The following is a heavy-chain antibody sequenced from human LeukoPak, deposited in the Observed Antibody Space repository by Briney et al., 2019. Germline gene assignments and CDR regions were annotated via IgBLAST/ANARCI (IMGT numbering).Heavy chain of an antibody. V-gene: IGHV4-59*01. J-gene: IGHJ4*02. D-gene: IGHD3-9*01. CDR3: ARDYYDILTGYYRIGDY. CDR1: GGSISSYY. Sequence: PSETLSLTCTVSGGSISSYYWSWIRQPPGKGLEWIGYIYYTGSTNYNPSLKSRVTISLDTSKNQFSLKLSSVPAADTAVYYCARDYYDILTGYYRIGDYWGQGTLVTVSS. CDR2: IYYTGST.